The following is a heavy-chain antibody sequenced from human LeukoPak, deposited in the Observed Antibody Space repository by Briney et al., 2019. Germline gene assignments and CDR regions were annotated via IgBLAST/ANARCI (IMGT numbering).Heavy chain of an antibody. V-gene: IGHV3-30*18. J-gene: IGHJ4*02. CDR1: GFNFRSYG. D-gene: IGHD6-13*01. Sequence: GGSLRLSCAASGFNFRSYGMHWVRQAPGKGLEWVAVISYDGSNKRYADSVKGRFTISRDNSKNTLYVQINSLRAEDTAVYYCAKERGAAAATVYFDYWGQGTLVTVSS. CDR2: ISYDGSNK. CDR3: AKERGAAAATVYFDY.